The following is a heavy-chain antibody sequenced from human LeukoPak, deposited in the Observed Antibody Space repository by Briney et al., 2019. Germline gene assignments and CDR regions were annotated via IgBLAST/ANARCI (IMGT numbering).Heavy chain of an antibody. CDR2: IKEDGSQK. Sequence: GGYLRLSCAGSGFTFSNYWMNWVRQALGKGLEWVANIKEDGSQKYYVDSVKGRFTISRDNAKNSLYLQMNSLRAEDTAVYYCARDVGGHEWPNYPSADYWGQGTLVTVSS. CDR1: GFTFSNYW. D-gene: IGHD3-10*01. J-gene: IGHJ4*02. CDR3: ARDVGGHEWPNYPSADY. V-gene: IGHV3-7*01.